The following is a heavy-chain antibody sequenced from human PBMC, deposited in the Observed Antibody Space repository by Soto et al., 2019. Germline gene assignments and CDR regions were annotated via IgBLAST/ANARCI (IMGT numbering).Heavy chain of an antibody. CDR2: IIPILDIA. Sequence: QVQLVQSGAEVKKPGSSVKVSCKASGDTFSSYTISWVRQAPGQGLEWMGRIIPILDIANYAQKFQGRVTITADNSTSTAYMELSSLRSEDTAVYYCAEGGHGAFDLWGQGTMVTVSS. D-gene: IGHD1-26*01. J-gene: IGHJ3*01. CDR3: AEGGHGAFDL. V-gene: IGHV1-69*02. CDR1: GDTFSSYT.